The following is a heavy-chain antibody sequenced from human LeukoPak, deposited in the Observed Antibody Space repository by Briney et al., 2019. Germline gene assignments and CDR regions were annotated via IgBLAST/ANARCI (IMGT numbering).Heavy chain of an antibody. CDR3: AREGSGWYGNFDY. D-gene: IGHD6-19*01. CDR2: INPDSGGT. V-gene: IGHV1-2*02. CDR1: AYTFTGHY. Sequence: ASVKVSCKASAYTFTGHYMHWVRQAPGQGLEWMGWINPDSGGTNYAQKFQGRVTMTRDTSISTAYMEVSRLRSDDTAVYYCAREGSGWYGNFDYWGQGTLVTVSS. J-gene: IGHJ4*02.